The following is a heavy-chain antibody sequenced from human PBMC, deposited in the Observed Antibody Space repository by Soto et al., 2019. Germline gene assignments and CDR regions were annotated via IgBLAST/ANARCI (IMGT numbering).Heavy chain of an antibody. V-gene: IGHV4-34*01. Sequence: SETLSLTCAVYGGSFSGYYWSWIRQPPVKGLEWIGEINHSGSTNYNPSLKSRVTISVDTSKNQFSLKLSSVTAADTAVYYCARAIGGVSPPYFYAMYVCGQGTTAT. D-gene: IGHD2-8*02. CDR2: INHSGST. J-gene: IGHJ6*02. CDR3: ARAIGGVSPPYFYAMYV. CDR1: GGSFSGYY.